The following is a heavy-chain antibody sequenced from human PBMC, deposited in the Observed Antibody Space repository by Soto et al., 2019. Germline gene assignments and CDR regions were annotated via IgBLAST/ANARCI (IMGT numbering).Heavy chain of an antibody. CDR3: ARDVTHVLLWFGELGPLDY. V-gene: IGHV3-30*03. CDR2: ISYDGSNQ. Sequence: PGGSLRLSCAASGFTFSSYAMSWVRQAPGKGLEWVALISYDGSNQYYADSVKGRFTISRDNSKNTLYLQMNSLRAEDTAVYYCARDVTHVLLWFGELGPLDYWGQGTLVTVSS. CDR1: GFTFSSYA. D-gene: IGHD3-10*01. J-gene: IGHJ4*02.